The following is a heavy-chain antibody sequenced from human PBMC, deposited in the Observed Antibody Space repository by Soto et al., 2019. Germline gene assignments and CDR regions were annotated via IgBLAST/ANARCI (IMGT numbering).Heavy chain of an antibody. CDR2: ISYDGSNK. CDR1: GFTFSSYG. CDR3: AKVMDTAMVTGVDY. D-gene: IGHD5-18*01. Sequence: GGSLRLSCAASGFTFSSYGMHWVRQALGKGLKWVAVISYDGSNKYYADSVKGRFTISRDNSKNTLYLQMNSLRAEDTAVYYCAKVMDTAMVTGVDYWGQGTLVTVSS. V-gene: IGHV3-30*18. J-gene: IGHJ4*02.